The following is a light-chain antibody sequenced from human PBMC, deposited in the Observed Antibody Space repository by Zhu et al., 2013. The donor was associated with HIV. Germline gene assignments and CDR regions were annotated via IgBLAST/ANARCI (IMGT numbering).Light chain of an antibody. CDR2: DVT. CDR3: CSYAGSATVV. V-gene: IGLV2-23*02. J-gene: IGLJ3*02. Sequence: QSALTQPASVSGSPGQSITISCAGTSSDVGSYYLVSWYQHHTGKAPKLMIYDVTKRPSGVSDRFSGSKSGNTASLTISGLQAEDEADYYCCSYAGSATVVFGGGTKLTVL. CDR1: SSDVGSYYL.